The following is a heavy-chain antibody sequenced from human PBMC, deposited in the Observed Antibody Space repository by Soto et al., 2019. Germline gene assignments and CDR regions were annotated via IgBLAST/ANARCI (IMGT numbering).Heavy chain of an antibody. D-gene: IGHD6-13*01. Sequence: GGSLRLSFAASEFTFSRYAMHWVRKAPVKGLEWVAVISYDGSNKYYADSVKGRFTISRDNSKNTLYLQMNSLRAEDTAVYYCARTYSSSWYKDYGMDVWGQGTTVTVSS. J-gene: IGHJ6*02. CDR2: ISYDGSNK. CDR1: EFTFSRYA. V-gene: IGHV3-30-3*01. CDR3: ARTYSSSWYKDYGMDV.